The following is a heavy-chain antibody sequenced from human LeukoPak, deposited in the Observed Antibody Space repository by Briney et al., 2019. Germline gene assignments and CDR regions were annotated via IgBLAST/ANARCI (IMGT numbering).Heavy chain of an antibody. CDR3: AKDPWGYIWFGELFDY. V-gene: IGHV3-23*01. J-gene: IGHJ4*02. CDR1: GFTFSNYA. CDR2: ISGSGGST. Sequence: PGGSLRLSCAASGFTFSNYAMSWVRQAPGRGLEWVSAISGSGGSTYYADSVKGRFTISRDNSKNTLYLQMNSLRAEDTAVYYCAKDPWGYIWFGELFDYWGQGTLVTVSS. D-gene: IGHD3-10*01.